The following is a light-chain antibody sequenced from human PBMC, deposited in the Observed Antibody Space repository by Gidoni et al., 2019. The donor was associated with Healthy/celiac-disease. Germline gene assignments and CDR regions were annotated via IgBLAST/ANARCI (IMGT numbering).Light chain of an antibody. CDR2: EVS. Sequence: QSALTQPASVPGSPGQSITISCTGTSSDVGGYNYVSWYQQHPGKALKLMIYEVSNRPSGVSNRFSGSKSGNTASLTISGLQAEDEADYYCSSYTSSSTLVFGGGTKLTVL. CDR3: SSYTSSSTLV. V-gene: IGLV2-14*01. CDR1: SSDVGGYNY. J-gene: IGLJ2*01.